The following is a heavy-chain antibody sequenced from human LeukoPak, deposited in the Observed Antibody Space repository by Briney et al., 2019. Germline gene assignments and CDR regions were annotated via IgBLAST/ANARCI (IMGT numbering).Heavy chain of an antibody. J-gene: IGHJ4*02. CDR1: GYTLTELS. V-gene: IGHV1-24*01. CDR3: SATRWRYCSGGSCYDIDY. Sequence: ASVKVSCKVSGYTLTELSMHWVRQAPGKGLEWMGGFDSEDGETIYAQKFQGRVTMTEDTSTDTAYMELSSLRSEDTAVYYCSATRWRYCSGGSCYDIDYWGQGTLVTVSS. D-gene: IGHD2-15*01. CDR2: FDSEDGET.